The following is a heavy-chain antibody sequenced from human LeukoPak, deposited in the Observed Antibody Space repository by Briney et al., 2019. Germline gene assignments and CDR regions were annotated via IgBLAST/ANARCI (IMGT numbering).Heavy chain of an antibody. D-gene: IGHD5-24*01. V-gene: IGHV4-39*01. CDR1: GGSISSDSYY. CDR3: TRGGGWLIDF. Sequence: SETLSLTCTVSGGSISSDSYYWAWIRQPPGKGLEWIASIYYSGSTYYNPSLKSRVTISVDTSRNQFSLKLSSVTAADTAVYFCTRGGGWLIDFWGRGTLVTVSS. CDR2: IYYSGST. J-gene: IGHJ4*02.